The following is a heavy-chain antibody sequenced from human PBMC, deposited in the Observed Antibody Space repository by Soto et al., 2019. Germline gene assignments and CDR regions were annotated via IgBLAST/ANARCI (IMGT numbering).Heavy chain of an antibody. J-gene: IGHJ4*02. CDR2: ISGSGGSN. V-gene: IGHV3-23*01. CDR1: GFTFSSYA. D-gene: IGHD1-1*01. CDR3: AKDPGYNCNDPRNDY. Sequence: GGSLRLSCAASGFTFSSYAMSWVRQAPGKGLEWVSAISGSGGSNYYADSVKGRFTISRDNYKNTRYRQMNNLRAEDRAVYYCAKDPGYNCNDPRNDYWGQGTLVTVSS.